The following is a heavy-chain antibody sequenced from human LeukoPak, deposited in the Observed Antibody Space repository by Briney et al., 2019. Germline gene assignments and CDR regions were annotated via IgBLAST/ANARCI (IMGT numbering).Heavy chain of an antibody. D-gene: IGHD6-13*01. CDR1: GVSMSGFY. Sequence: SETLSLTCSFSGVSMSGFYCTWIRQPPGKGLEWIGHVYYSGGTGYNPSLKSRVTISVDTSKNQFSLKLSSVTAADTAVYYCARHRANIAAAGTNYGMDVWGQGTTVTVSS. CDR2: VYYSGGT. V-gene: IGHV4-59*08. CDR3: ARHRANIAAAGTNYGMDV. J-gene: IGHJ6*02.